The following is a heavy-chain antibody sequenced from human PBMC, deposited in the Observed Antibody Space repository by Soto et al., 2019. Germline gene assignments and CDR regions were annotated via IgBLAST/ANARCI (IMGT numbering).Heavy chain of an antibody. Sequence: SETLSLTCTVPGGSVNIGTYYWSWIRHPPGKGMEWIGYIYYIGSTDYNPSLKSRVTISVDTSKNPFSLKLGSVTAADTAVYDCARGGDSGYYDYGMDDWGQGTTVTVS. CDR2: IYYIGST. CDR3: ARGGDSGYYDYGMDD. D-gene: IGHD3-10*01. V-gene: IGHV4-61*01. CDR1: GGSVNIGTYY. J-gene: IGHJ6*02.